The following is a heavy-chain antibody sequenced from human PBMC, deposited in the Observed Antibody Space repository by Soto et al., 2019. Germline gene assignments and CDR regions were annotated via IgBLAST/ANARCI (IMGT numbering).Heavy chain of an antibody. J-gene: IGHJ3*02. D-gene: IGHD1-26*01. V-gene: IGHV3-9*01. CDR2: ISWNSGII. Sequence: EMQLVESGGGLVQPGRSLRLSCAASGFTFDDYAMHWVRQPPGKGLEWVSGISWNSGIIDYADSVKGRFTISRDNAKNSLYLQMNSLRAEAPALYYCTKDIEWGVSHLNHAFDIWGQGTMVSVSS. CDR1: GFTFDDYA. CDR3: TKDIEWGVSHLNHAFDI.